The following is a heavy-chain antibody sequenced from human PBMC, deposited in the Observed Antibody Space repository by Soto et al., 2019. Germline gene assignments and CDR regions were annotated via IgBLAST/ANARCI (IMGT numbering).Heavy chain of an antibody. Sequence: GGSLRLSCAASGFTFSSYWVTWVRQAPGKGLEWVANIKGDGSEEYYVGSVKGRFTISRDNAKNSLYLQMNSLRAEDTAVYYCARGRYTVTTRWRFDYWGQGTLVTVSS. CDR2: IKGDGSEE. D-gene: IGHD4-17*01. CDR1: GFTFSSYW. V-gene: IGHV3-7*01. CDR3: ARGRYTVTTRWRFDY. J-gene: IGHJ4*02.